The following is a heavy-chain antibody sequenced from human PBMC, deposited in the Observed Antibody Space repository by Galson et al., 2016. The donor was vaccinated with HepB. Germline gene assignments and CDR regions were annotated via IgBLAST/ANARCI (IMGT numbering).Heavy chain of an antibody. CDR2: IHHSGIT. Sequence: SETLSLTCTVSAGSILSSSYYWGWIRQTPGKRLEWIGEIHHSGITNYNPSLKGRVTISLDTSKNQFSLRLNFVTAADTAVYYCSSLRMGRQLTRLQKIQRNYDDVLDVWGQGPSVTVSS. CDR1: AGSILSSSYY. CDR3: SSLRMGRQLTRLQKIQRNYDDVLDV. V-gene: IGHV4-39*07. J-gene: IGHJ6*02. D-gene: IGHD3-3*01.